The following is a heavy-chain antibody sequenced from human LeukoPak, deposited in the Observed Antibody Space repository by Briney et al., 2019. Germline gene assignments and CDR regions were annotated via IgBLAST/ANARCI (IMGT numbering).Heavy chain of an antibody. Sequence: PGGSLRLSCAASGFIFRNYYMSWVRQAPGKGLEWVSAINGSGNSTYYADSVQGRFTISRDNSKNTLYLQMNSLRAEDTAVYYCVEPGGSLYYGSDDYWGQGTLVTVSS. CDR1: GFIFRNYY. D-gene: IGHD3-10*01. CDR3: VEPGGSLYYGSDDY. V-gene: IGHV3-23*01. J-gene: IGHJ4*02. CDR2: INGSGNST.